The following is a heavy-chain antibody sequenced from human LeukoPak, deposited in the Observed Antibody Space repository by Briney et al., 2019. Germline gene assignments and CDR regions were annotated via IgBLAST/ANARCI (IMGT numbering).Heavy chain of an antibody. CDR2: IYYSRST. D-gene: IGHD3-10*01. CDR1: GGSISSGGYY. J-gene: IGHJ5*02. CDR3: ARDPGGRNWFDP. Sequence: SDTLSLTCTVSGGSISSGGYYWSWIRQHPGKGLEWIGYIYYSRSTYYNPSLKSRITISVDTSKNQFSLKLSSVTAADTAVYYCARDPGGRNWFDPWGQGALVTVSS. V-gene: IGHV4-31*03.